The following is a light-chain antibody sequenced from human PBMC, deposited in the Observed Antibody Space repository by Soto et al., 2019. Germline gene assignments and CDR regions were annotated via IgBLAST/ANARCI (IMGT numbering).Light chain of an antibody. CDR1: QSLGSD. CDR3: QQYGRP. J-gene: IGKJ1*01. CDR2: GAS. V-gene: IGKV3-20*01. Sequence: EIVMTQSPGTLSLSPGATATLSCRASQSLGSDLAWYQQKPGQAPRLLIYGASTRATGIPDRFSGSGSGTDFTLTISRLEPEDFAVYYCQQYGRPFGQGTKVDIK.